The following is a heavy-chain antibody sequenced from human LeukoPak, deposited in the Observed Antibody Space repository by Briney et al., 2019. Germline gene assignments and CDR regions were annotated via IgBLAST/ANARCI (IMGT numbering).Heavy chain of an antibody. CDR3: ARGGPEWGSGSYYDY. CDR1: GFTFSSYG. D-gene: IGHD3-10*01. J-gene: IGHJ4*02. Sequence: GGSLRLSCAASGFTFSSYGMHWVRQAPGKGLEWVAVIWYDGSNKYYADSVKGRFTISRDNSKSTLYLQMNSLRAEDTAVYYCARGGPEWGSGSYYDYWGQGTLVTVSS. CDR2: IWYDGSNK. V-gene: IGHV3-33*01.